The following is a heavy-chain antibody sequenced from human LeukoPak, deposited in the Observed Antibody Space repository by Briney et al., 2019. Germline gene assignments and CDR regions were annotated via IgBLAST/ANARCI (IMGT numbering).Heavy chain of an antibody. J-gene: IGHJ4*02. Sequence: PSETLSLTCSVSGYSISSGFDWDWIRQPPGKGLEWIGSFHHSGSTPYNPSLNSRVSISVDTSKNQLSLKLSSVTAADTAVYYCARREGYNFDYWGQGTLVTVSS. V-gene: IGHV4-38-2*02. CDR3: ARREGYNFDY. CDR2: FHHSGST. CDR1: GYSISSGFD. D-gene: IGHD5-24*01.